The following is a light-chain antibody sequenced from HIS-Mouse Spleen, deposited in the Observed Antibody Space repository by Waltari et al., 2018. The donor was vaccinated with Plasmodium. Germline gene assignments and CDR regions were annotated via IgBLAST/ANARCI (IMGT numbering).Light chain of an antibody. V-gene: IGLV3-10*01. CDR1: ALPKKY. Sequence: SYELTQPPSVSVSPGQTARITCSGDALPKKYAYWYQQKSGQAPVLVIYEDSKRPSGIAERFSGTSSGTMATLNISGAQVEDEADYYCYSTDSSGNHRVFGGGTKLTVL. CDR2: EDS. J-gene: IGLJ3*02. CDR3: YSTDSSGNHRV.